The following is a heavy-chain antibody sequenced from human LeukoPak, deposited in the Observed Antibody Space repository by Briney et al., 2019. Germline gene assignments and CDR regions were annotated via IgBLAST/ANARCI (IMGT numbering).Heavy chain of an antibody. CDR1: GGSISSYY. D-gene: IGHD2-2*01. CDR2: IYTSGST. J-gene: IGHJ6*03. V-gene: IGHV4-4*07. Sequence: PSETLSLTCTVSGGSISSYYWSWLRQPAGKGLEWIGRIYTSGSTNYNPSLKSRVTMSVDTSKNQFSLKLSSVTAADTAVYYCAGDYCSSTSCYGDYYYYYYMDVWGKGTTVTVSS. CDR3: AGDYCSSTSCYGDYYYYYYMDV.